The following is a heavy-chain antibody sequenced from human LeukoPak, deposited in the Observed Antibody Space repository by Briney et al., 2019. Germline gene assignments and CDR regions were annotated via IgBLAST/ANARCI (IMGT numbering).Heavy chain of an antibody. CDR1: GGSISSSSYY. CDR3: ARPSIDYGDYVHYFDY. CDR2: IYYSGST. J-gene: IGHJ4*02. Sequence: PSETLSLTCTVSGGSISSSSYYWGWIRQPPGKGLEWIGSIYYSGSTYYNPSFKSRVTISVDTSKNQFSLKLSSVTAADTAVYYCARPSIDYGDYVHYFDYWGQGTLVTVSS. D-gene: IGHD4-17*01. V-gene: IGHV4-39*01.